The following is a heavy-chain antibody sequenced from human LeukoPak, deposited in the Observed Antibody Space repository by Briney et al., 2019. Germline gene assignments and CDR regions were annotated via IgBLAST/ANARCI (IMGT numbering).Heavy chain of an antibody. D-gene: IGHD3-22*01. CDR2: IYPGDSDT. Sequence: GESLKISCKGSGYSFTSYWIGWVRQMPGKGLEWMGIIYPGDSDTRYSPSFQGQVTISADKSISTAYLQWSSLKASDTAMYYCARPQPYYYDSSGYYSGAFDIWDQGTMVTVSS. J-gene: IGHJ3*02. V-gene: IGHV5-51*01. CDR3: ARPQPYYYDSSGYYSGAFDI. CDR1: GYSFTSYW.